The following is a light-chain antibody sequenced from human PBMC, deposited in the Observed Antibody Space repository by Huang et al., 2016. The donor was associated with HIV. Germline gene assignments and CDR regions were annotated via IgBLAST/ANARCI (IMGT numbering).Light chain of an antibody. CDR2: GAS. CDR1: QGITNS. Sequence: DIHMTQSPSSLSASVGDRVTITCRASQGITNSLAWYQQTPGEAPKLLLYGASRLESVVPSRFSGSVSGTDYTLTISSLRPEDCATYYCQQYYTTPWTFGQGTKVEIK. V-gene: IGKV1-NL1*01. CDR3: QQYYTTPWT. J-gene: IGKJ1*01.